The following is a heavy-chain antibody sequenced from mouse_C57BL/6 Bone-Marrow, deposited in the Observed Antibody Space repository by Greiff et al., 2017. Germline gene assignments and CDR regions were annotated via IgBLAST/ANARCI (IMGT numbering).Heavy chain of an antibody. CDR2: IDPEDDET. J-gene: IGHJ4*01. Sequence: VQLQQSGAELVKPGASVKLSCTASGFNIKDYYMHWVKQRTEQGLEWIGRIDPEDDETKYAPKFQGKATITADTSSNTAYLQLSSLTSEDTAVYYCARIRYYVMDYWGQGTSVTVSS. CDR1: GFNIKDYY. CDR3: ARIRYYVMDY. V-gene: IGHV14-2*01.